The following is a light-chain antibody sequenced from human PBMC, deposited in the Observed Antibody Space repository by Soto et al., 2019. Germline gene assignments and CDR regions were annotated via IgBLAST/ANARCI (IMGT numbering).Light chain of an antibody. Sequence: DIVLTQSPATLSVSPGEKATLSCRASQSISNSLAWYQQNPGQAPRLLVYEASNRATGIPARFTGSGSGTDFTLTISSLEPEDFAVYYCHQRSNWPPEVSFGGGTKVDIK. J-gene: IGKJ4*01. CDR3: HQRSNWPPEVS. CDR1: QSISNS. CDR2: EAS. V-gene: IGKV3-11*01.